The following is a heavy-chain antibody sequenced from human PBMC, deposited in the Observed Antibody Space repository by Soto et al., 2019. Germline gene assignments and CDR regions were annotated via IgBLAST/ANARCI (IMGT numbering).Heavy chain of an antibody. V-gene: IGHV1-18*01. CDR3: ARDWAAAGPFGS. Sequence: QVQLVQSGAEVKKPGASVKVSCKDSGYTFTRHGISWVRQAPGQGLEWMGWISGYNGNTNYAQKLQGRVTMTADTSTSTDYMELRILRSDDTAVYCCARDWAAAGPFGSWGEGTLVTFSA. CDR2: ISGYNGNT. J-gene: IGHJ5*01. CDR1: GYTFTRHG. D-gene: IGHD6-13*01.